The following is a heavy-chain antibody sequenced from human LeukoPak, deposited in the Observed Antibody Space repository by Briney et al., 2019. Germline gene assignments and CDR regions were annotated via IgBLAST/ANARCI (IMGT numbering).Heavy chain of an antibody. CDR3: AKGGNRRVVAATAYYYYYMDV. J-gene: IGHJ6*03. Sequence: GGSLRLSCAASGFTFSIYGMTWVRQAPGEGLEWVSAISGSGNNTYYADSVKGRFTISRDNSKNTLYLQMNSLRAEDTAVYYCAKGGNRRVVAATAYYYYYMDVWGKGTTVTISS. CDR1: GFTFSIYG. V-gene: IGHV3-23*01. D-gene: IGHD2-15*01. CDR2: ISGSGNNT.